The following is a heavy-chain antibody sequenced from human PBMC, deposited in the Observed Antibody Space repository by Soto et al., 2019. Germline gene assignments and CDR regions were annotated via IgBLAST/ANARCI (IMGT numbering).Heavy chain of an antibody. V-gene: IGHV3-30*18. Sequence: VQLVESGGGVVQPGRSLRLSCAASGFTFSSYGMHWVRQAPGKGLEWVAVISYDGSNKYYADSVKGRFTISRDNSKNTLYLQMNSLRAEDTAVYYCAKDVVVGATPGLGDYYYYYGMDVWGQGTTVTVSS. J-gene: IGHJ6*02. CDR1: GFTFSSYG. D-gene: IGHD1-26*01. CDR3: AKDVVVGATPGLGDYYYYYGMDV. CDR2: ISYDGSNK.